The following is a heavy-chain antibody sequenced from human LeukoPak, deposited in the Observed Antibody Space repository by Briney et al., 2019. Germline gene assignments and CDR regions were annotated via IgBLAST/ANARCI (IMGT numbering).Heavy chain of an antibody. CDR2: ISGSGGST. CDR1: GFTFSSYA. D-gene: IGHD5-24*01. CDR3: ARDHVAGTEMATIRY. J-gene: IGHJ4*02. V-gene: IGHV3-23*01. Sequence: AGGSLRLSCAASGFTFSSYAMSWARKAPGKGLEWVSAISGSGGSTYYADSVKGRFTISRDNSKNTLYLQMNSLRAEDTAVYYCARDHVAGTEMATIRYWGQGTLVTVSS.